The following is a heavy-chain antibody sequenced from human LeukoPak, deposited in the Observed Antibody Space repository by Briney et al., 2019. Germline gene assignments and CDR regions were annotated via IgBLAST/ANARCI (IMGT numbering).Heavy chain of an antibody. CDR2: INHSGST. CDR1: GGSFSGYY. J-gene: IGHJ6*03. V-gene: IGHV4-34*01. Sequence: SETLSLTCAVYGGSFSGYYWSWIRQPPGKGLEWIGEINHSGSTNYNPSLKSRVTISVDTSKNQFSLKLSSVTAADTAVYYCARQADSSSWYRPSYYMDVWGKGTTVTISS. CDR3: ARQADSSSWYRPSYYMDV. D-gene: IGHD6-13*01.